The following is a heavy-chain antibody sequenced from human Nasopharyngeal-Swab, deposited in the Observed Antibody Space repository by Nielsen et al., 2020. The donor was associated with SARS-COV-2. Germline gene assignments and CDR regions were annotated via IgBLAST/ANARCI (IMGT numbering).Heavy chain of an antibody. CDR2: IYYSGST. V-gene: IGHV4-59*01. Sequence: GSLRLSCTVSGGSISSYYWSWIRQPPGKGLEWIGYIYYSGSTNYNPSLKSRVTISVDTSKNQFSLKLSSVTAADTAVYYCARVGKIAAADRNFWFDPWGQGTLATVSS. D-gene: IGHD6-13*01. CDR3: ARVGKIAAADRNFWFDP. CDR1: GGSISSYY. J-gene: IGHJ5*02.